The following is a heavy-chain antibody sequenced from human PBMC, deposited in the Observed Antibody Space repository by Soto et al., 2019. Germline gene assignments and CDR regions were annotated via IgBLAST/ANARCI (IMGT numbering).Heavy chain of an antibody. D-gene: IGHD6-19*01. CDR1: GYTFTAYA. CDR3: ARAVAVPADFDY. Sequence: QVQLVQSGAEEKKPGASVKVSCKASGYTFTAYAMHWVRQAPGQRLEWMGWINAGNGNTKYSQKFQGRVTITRDTSASTAYMELSSLRSEDTAVYYCARAVAVPADFDYWGQGALVTVSS. J-gene: IGHJ4*02. CDR2: INAGNGNT. V-gene: IGHV1-3*05.